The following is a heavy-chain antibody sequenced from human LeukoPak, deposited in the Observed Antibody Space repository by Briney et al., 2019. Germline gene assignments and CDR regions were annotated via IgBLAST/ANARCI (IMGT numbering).Heavy chain of an antibody. CDR1: GFTFSSYA. V-gene: IGHV3-23*01. D-gene: IGHD6-19*01. J-gene: IGHJ4*02. Sequence: GGSLRLSCAASGFTFSSYAMSWVRQAPGKRLEWVSDINGSGGSTYYADSVKGRFTISRDNSKNTLYLQMNSLRAEDTAVYYCAKPATSSSGWYYDYWGQGTLVTVSS. CDR2: INGSGGST. CDR3: AKPATSSSGWYYDY.